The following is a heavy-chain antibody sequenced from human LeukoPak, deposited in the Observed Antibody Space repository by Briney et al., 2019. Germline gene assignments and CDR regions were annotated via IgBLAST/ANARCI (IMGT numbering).Heavy chain of an antibody. V-gene: IGHV1-18*01. CDR2: ISAYNGNT. CDR3: ARKYGGNNWFDP. CDR1: GGTFSSYA. Sequence: GASVKVSCKASGGTFSSYAISWVRQAPGQGLEWMGWISAYNGNTNYAQKLQGRVTMTTDTSTSTAYMELRSLRSDDTAVYYCARKYGGNNWFDPWGQGTLVTVSS. J-gene: IGHJ5*02. D-gene: IGHD4-23*01.